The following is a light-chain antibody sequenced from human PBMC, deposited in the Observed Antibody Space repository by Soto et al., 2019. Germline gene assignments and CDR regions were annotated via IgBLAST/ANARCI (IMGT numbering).Light chain of an antibody. CDR3: HQYYSSPWT. CDR2: WAS. J-gene: IGKJ1*01. CDR1: QSILHSSINKNY. V-gene: IGKV4-1*01. Sequence: DIVMSQSPDSLAVSLGERATINCKSSQSILHSSINKNYLAWIQQQQGQPHKLLFNWASTRESEVPDRCSGSVSWTEFTLIFSSLQPEDVAVYYCHQYYSSPWTFGQGTKVEI.